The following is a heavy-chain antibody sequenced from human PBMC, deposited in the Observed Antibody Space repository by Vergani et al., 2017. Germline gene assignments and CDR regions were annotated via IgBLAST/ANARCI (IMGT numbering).Heavy chain of an antibody. J-gene: IGHJ4*02. CDR3: ARRPYCSSTSCEHGFDY. Sequence: GGSFSGYYWSWIRQPPGKGLEWIGEINHSGSTNYNPSLKSRVTISVDTSKNQFSLKLSSVTAADTAVDYCARRPYCSSTSCEHGFDYWGQGTLVTVSS. V-gene: IGHV4-34*01. CDR2: INHSGST. CDR1: GGSFSGYY. D-gene: IGHD2-2*01.